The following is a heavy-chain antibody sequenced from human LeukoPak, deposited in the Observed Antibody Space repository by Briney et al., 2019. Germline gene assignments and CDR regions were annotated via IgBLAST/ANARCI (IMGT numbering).Heavy chain of an antibody. D-gene: IGHD6-19*01. CDR3: ARAEYGSGWYHDAFDI. J-gene: IGHJ3*02. V-gene: IGHV1-2*02. CDR2: INPNSGGT. CDR1: GYTFTGYY. Sequence: GASVKVSCKASGYTFTGYYMHWVRQAPGQGLEWMGWINPNSGGTNYAQKFQGRVTMTRDTSISTAYMELSRLRSDDTAVYYCARAEYGSGWYHDAFDIWGQGTMVTVSS.